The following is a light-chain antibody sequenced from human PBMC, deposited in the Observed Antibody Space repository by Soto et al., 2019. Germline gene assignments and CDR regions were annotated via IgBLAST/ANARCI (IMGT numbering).Light chain of an antibody. V-gene: IGLV2-11*01. CDR1: SSDVGGYNY. J-gene: IGLJ1*01. CDR2: DVS. Sequence: QSVLTQPRSVSGSPGQSVTISCTGTSSDVGGYNYISWYQHHPGKAPKVMIYDVSKRPSGVPDRFSGSKSGTTASLTISGLQAEDEADYYCCSYAGSYTFVFGVG. CDR3: CSYAGSYTFV.